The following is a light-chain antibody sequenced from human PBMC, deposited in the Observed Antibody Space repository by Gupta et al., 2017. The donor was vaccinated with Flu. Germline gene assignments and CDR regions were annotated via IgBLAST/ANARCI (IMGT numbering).Light chain of an antibody. CDR2: GKN. CDR3: ASRDRSHRGV. Sequence: SSELTQDPDVSVALGQTVRISCQGDSLRLFYANWYQQKPGQAPLLVFYGKNYRPSGIPDRFSGSTSGNTASLTITGTQAEDEADYYCASRDRSHRGVFGGGTKVTVL. CDR1: SLRLFY. V-gene: IGLV3-19*01. J-gene: IGLJ3*02.